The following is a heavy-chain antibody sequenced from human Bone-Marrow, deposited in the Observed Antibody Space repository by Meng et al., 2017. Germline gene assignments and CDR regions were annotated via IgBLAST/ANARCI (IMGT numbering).Heavy chain of an antibody. J-gene: IGHJ5*02. V-gene: IGHV1-8*01. CDR2: LNPRTGNT. D-gene: IGHD4-23*01. Sequence: QVQLVQVGADVKKPGASVRVTCKASGYIFTNYDLNWVRQAAGQGPEWMGWLNPRTGNTGYAQKFQGRVTLTRDTSRSTAYMELSSLTSDDTAIYYCARDYGGNSGRFDPWGQGTLVTVSS. CDR3: ARDYGGNSGRFDP. CDR1: GYIFTNYD.